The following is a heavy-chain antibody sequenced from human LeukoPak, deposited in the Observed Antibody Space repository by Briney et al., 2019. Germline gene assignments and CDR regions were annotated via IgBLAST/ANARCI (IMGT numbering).Heavy chain of an antibody. CDR3: AKVRDDSGDYVFDH. D-gene: IGHD4-17*01. CDR2: IGRSGHFT. V-gene: IGHV3-23*01. J-gene: IGHJ4*02. CDR1: GFTFSNYV. Sequence: GGSLRLSCAASGFTFSNYVMSWVRQAPGKGLEWVSVIGRSGHFTNYADSVKGRFTISRDNSKDTLSLQMSSLRAEDTAIYYCAKVRDDSGDYVFDHWGQGILVTVSS.